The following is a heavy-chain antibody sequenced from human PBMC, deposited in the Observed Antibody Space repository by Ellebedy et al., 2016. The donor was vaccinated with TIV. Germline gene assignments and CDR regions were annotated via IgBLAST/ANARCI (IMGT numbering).Heavy chain of an antibody. J-gene: IGHJ4*02. CDR3: AKRQWGVDPLDY. CDR1: GFTFSSYA. CDR2: ISYDGSNK. V-gene: IGHV3-30*01. D-gene: IGHD3-10*01. Sequence: GGSLRLSCSASGFTFSSYAIHWVRQAPGKGLEWVAVISYDGSNKYYADSVKGRFTISRDNSKNTLYLQMNSLRAEDTAVYYCAKRQWGVDPLDYWGQGTLVTVSS.